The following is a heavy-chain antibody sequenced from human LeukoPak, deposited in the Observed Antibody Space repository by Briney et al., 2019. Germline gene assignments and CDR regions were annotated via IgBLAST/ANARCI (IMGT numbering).Heavy chain of an antibody. V-gene: IGHV1-2*02. J-gene: IGHJ3*02. Sequence: ASVKVSCKASGYTFTGYYMHWVRQAPGQGLEWMGWINPNSGGTNYAQKFQGRVTMTRDTSISTAYLQWSSLKASDTAMYYCATPYYYDSSGYYLKAFDAFDIWGQGTMVTVSS. CDR1: GYTFTGYY. D-gene: IGHD3-22*01. CDR3: ATPYYYDSSGYYLKAFDAFDI. CDR2: INPNSGGT.